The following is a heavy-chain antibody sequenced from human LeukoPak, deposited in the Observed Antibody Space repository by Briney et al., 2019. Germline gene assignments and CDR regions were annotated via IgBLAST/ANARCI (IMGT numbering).Heavy chain of an antibody. CDR1: GGSTSSGSYS. D-gene: IGHD2-2*02. CDR3: ARDWALGYCTTTSCYTAFDS. CDR2: IYTSGST. Sequence: SQTLSLTCTVSGGSTSSGSYSWSWIRQPAGKGLEWIGRIYTSGSTNYNPSLQSRVTMSIDTSRNQFSLRLSSVTAADTTIYYCARDWALGYCTTTSCYTAFDSWGQGTLVTVSS. V-gene: IGHV4-61*02. J-gene: IGHJ4*02.